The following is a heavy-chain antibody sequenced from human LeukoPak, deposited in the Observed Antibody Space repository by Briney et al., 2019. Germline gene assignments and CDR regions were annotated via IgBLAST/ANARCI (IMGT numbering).Heavy chain of an antibody. CDR2: ISSGSSYI. V-gene: IGHV3-21*01. D-gene: IGHD3-10*01. CDR3: ARDFLRFGELSGEDWFDP. J-gene: IGHJ5*02. Sequence: GGSLRLSCAASGFTFSSYSMNWVRQAPGKGLEWVSFISSGSSYIYYADSVKGRFTISRDNAKNSLYLQMNSLRAEDTAVYYCARDFLRFGELSGEDWFDPWGQGTLVTVSS. CDR1: GFTFSSYS.